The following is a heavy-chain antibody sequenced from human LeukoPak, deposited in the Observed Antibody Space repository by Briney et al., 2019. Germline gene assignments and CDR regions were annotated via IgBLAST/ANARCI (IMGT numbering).Heavy chain of an antibody. J-gene: IGHJ6*03. CDR1: GYTFTSYD. V-gene: IGHV1-8*03. CDR2: MNPNRGNT. Sequence: ASVQVSCKSSGYTFTSYDNNWVRQPTGQGLEWMGWMNPNRGNTGYAQKFQGRVTITRNTSISTAYMELSSLRSEDTAVYYCARGGLYSSSYYYYYYYYMDVWGKGTTVTVSS. CDR3: ARGGLYSSSYYYYYYYYMDV. D-gene: IGHD6-13*01.